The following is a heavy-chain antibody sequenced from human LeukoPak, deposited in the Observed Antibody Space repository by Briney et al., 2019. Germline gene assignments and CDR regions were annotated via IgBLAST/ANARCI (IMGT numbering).Heavy chain of an antibody. CDR1: GFTFSRYA. Sequence: GGSLRLSCAASGFTFSRYAMSWVRRAPGKGLEWVSTISGTGGTTNYADSVKGRFTISRDNSKNTLYLQMNSLRAEDTAVYYCAKGDCTGGSCLPFDYWGQGTLVTVSS. V-gene: IGHV3-23*01. CDR2: ISGTGGTT. J-gene: IGHJ4*02. CDR3: AKGDCTGGSCLPFDY. D-gene: IGHD2-15*01.